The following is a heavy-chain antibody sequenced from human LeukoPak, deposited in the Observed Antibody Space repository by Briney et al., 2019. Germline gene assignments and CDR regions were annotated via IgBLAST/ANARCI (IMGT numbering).Heavy chain of an antibody. Sequence: SETLSLTCTVSGGSISSSGDYWGWIRQPPGKGLEWIGSIYYSGSTYYNPSLKSRVTISVDTSKNQFSLKLSSVTAADTAVYYCARIRVNALDIWGQGTMVTVSS. CDR2: IYYSGST. CDR3: ARIRVNALDI. V-gene: IGHV4-39*07. J-gene: IGHJ3*02. CDR1: GGSISSSGDY. D-gene: IGHD3-10*01.